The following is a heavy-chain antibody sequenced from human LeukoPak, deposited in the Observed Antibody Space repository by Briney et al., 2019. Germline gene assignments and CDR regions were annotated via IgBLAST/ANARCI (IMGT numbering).Heavy chain of an antibody. J-gene: IGHJ6*03. CDR3: ARVGDLFGAHRVRGLPPDYYYMDV. CDR2: TYYRAKLYN. V-gene: IGHV6-1*01. Sequence: SQTLSLTCTLSGDIFSSNSAAWNWIRQSPSRGLEWLGRTYYRAKLYNDYAVSVKSRITINQDTSKNQFFLQLNSVTPEDTAVYYCARVGDLFGAHRVRGLPPDYYYMDVWQRDHGHRLL. D-gene: IGHD3-10*01. CDR1: GDIFSSNSAA.